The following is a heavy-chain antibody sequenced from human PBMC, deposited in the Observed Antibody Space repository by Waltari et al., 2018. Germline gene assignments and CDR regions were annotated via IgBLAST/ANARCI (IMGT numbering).Heavy chain of an antibody. CDR3: AKQLGKAFDI. J-gene: IGHJ3*02. V-gene: IGHV3-30*18. CDR1: GFTFSSYG. Sequence: QVQLVESGGGVVQPGRSLRLSCAASGFTFSSYGMHWVRQAPGKGLEWVALISYDGDNKYYADSVKGRFTISRDNSKNTLYLQMNSLRAEDTAVYYCAKQLGKAFDIWGQGTMATVSS. CDR2: ISYDGDNK. D-gene: IGHD7-27*01.